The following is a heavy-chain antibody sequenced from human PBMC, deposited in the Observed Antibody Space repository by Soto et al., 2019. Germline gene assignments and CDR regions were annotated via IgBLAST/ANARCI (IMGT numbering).Heavy chain of an antibody. J-gene: IGHJ4*02. D-gene: IGHD3-22*01. CDR1: GGSISSYY. CDR2: IYYSGST. V-gene: IGHV4-59*01. CDR3: ARVRPLGYYYDSSGYYYEYYFDY. Sequence: PSETLSLTCTVSGGSISSYYWSWIRQPPGKGLEWIGYIYYSGSTNYNPSLKSRVTISVDTSKNQFSLKLSSVTAADTAVYYCARVRPLGYYYDSSGYYYEYYFDYWGQGTLVTVSS.